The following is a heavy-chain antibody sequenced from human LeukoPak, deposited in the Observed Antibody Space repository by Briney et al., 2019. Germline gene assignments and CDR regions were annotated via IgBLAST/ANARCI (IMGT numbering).Heavy chain of an antibody. CDR2: INPNSGGT. CDR1: GYTFTGYY. V-gene: IGHV1-2*02. J-gene: IGHJ4*02. D-gene: IGHD4-17*01. CDR3: ARVAPDYGDYFDY. Sequence: GASVKVSCKASGYTFTGYYMHWVRQAPGQGLEWMGWINPNSGGTNYAQKFQGRVTMTGDTSISTAYMELSRLRSDDTAVYHCARVAPDYGDYFDYWGQGTLVTVSS.